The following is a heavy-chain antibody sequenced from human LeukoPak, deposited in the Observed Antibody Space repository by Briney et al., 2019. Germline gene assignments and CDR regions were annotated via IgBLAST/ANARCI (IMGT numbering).Heavy chain of an antibody. CDR3: ARGAAAGPHPPTGT. Sequence: PGGSLRLSCAASGLTVSSNYMSWVRQAPGKGLEWVSVIYSGGSTYYADSVKGRFTISRDNSKNTLYLQMNSLRAEDTAVYYCARGAAAGPHPPTGTWGQGTLVTVSS. D-gene: IGHD6-13*01. CDR2: IYSGGST. J-gene: IGHJ5*02. V-gene: IGHV3-53*01. CDR1: GLTVSSNY.